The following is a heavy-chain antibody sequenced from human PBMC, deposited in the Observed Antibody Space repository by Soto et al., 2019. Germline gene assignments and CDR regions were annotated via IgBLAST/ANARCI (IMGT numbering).Heavy chain of an antibody. CDR3: ARAGSAVAAFDY. Sequence: QVQLVQSGAEVKKPGSSVKVSCKASGGTFSSYTISWVRQAPGQGLEWMGRIIPILGIANYAQKFQGRVXIXAXXATSTAYMELSSLRSEDTAVYYCARAGSAVAAFDYWGQGTLVTVSS. CDR2: IIPILGIA. CDR1: GGTFSSYT. J-gene: IGHJ4*02. D-gene: IGHD2-21*01. V-gene: IGHV1-69*02.